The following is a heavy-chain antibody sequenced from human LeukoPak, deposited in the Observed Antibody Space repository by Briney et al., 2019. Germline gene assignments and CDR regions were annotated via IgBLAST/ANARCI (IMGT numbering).Heavy chain of an antibody. CDR3: ARQGSLRGYSYGYAY. D-gene: IGHD5-18*01. V-gene: IGHV4-39*01. CDR1: GGSISSISSSSYY. J-gene: IGHJ4*02. Sequence: PETLSPTCPVSGGSISSISSSSYYWGWIRPPPRKGLGWVGTIYYSGSTYYNPSLKSRVTISVDTSKNQFSLKLSSVTAADTAVYYCARQGSLRGYSYGYAYWGQGTLVTVSS. CDR2: IYYSGST.